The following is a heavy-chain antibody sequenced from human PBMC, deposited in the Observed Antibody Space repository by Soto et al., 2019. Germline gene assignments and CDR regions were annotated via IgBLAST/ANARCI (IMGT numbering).Heavy chain of an antibody. V-gene: IGHV4-39*01. CDR2: IYYSGST. CDR3: ARPGGSSGYYYDGSWFDP. Sequence: SETLSLTCTVSGGSISSSSYYWGWIHQPPGKGLEWIGSIYYSGSTYYNPSLKSRVTISVDTSKNQFSLKLSSVTAADTAVYYCARPGGSSGYYYDGSWFDPWGQGTLVTVSS. J-gene: IGHJ5*02. CDR1: GGSISSSSYY. D-gene: IGHD3-22*01.